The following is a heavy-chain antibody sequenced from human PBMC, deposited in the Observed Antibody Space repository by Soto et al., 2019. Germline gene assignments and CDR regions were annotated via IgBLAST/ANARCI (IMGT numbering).Heavy chain of an antibody. Sequence: QVQLQQWGAGLLKPSETLSLTCAVYGGFVSSGSYYWSWIRQPPGKGLEWIGEMSHSGGTHFNPSLKSRVTISVDTSKNQFSLKVSSVTAADTALYYCVRVERGTATTVVDAFDIWGPGTMVTVSS. CDR2: MSHSGGT. CDR1: GGFVSSGSYY. CDR3: VRVERGTATTVVDAFDI. J-gene: IGHJ3*02. V-gene: IGHV4-34*01. D-gene: IGHD1-1*01.